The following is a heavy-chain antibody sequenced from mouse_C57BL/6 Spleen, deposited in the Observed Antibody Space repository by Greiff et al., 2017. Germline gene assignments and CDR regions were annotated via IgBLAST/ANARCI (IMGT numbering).Heavy chain of an antibody. V-gene: IGHV5-17*01. CDR2: ISSGSSTI. D-gene: IGHD1-1*01. J-gene: IGHJ2*01. CDR1: GFTFSDYG. Sequence: EVKLMESGGGLVKPGGSLKLSCAASGFTFSDYGMHWVRQAPEKGLEWVAYISSGSSTIYYADTVKGRFTISRDNAKNTLFLQMTSLRSEDTAMYYCARPDYGSSYEIDYWGQGTTLTVSS. CDR3: ARPDYGSSYEIDY.